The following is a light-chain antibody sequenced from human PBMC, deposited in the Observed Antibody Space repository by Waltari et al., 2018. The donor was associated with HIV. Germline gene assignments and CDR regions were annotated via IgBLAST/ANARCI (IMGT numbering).Light chain of an antibody. CDR2: RNN. J-gene: IGLJ3*02. Sequence: PGQKVTISCSGSTSNIGSKFVYWYQQFPGTAPKLLIYRNNERPSGVPDRFSGSKSGISASLAITGLRSEDEADYYCAAWDVSLSGWVFGGGTKLTVL. CDR1: TSNIGSKF. V-gene: IGLV1-47*01. CDR3: AAWDVSLSGWV.